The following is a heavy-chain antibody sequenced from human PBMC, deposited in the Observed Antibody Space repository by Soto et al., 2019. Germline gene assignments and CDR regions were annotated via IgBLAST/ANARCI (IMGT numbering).Heavy chain of an antibody. Sequence: SQTLSLTCAISGDSVSSNSAAWNWIRQSPSRGLEWLGRTYYRSKWYNDYAVSVKSRITINPDTSKNQFSLQLNSVTPEDTAVYYCARDPIVTSSWYPDWFDPWGQGTLVTVSS. D-gene: IGHD6-13*01. CDR1: GDSVSSNSAA. CDR2: TYYRSKWYN. CDR3: ARDPIVTSSWYPDWFDP. J-gene: IGHJ5*02. V-gene: IGHV6-1*01.